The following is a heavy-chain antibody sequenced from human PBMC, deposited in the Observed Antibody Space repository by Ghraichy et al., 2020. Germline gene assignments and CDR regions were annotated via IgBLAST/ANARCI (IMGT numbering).Heavy chain of an antibody. CDR1: GFTFSSYW. V-gene: IGHV3-7*03. CDR3: ARGHYGIDV. J-gene: IGHJ6*02. Sequence: GGSLRLSCAASGFTFSSYWMTWVRQVPGRGLEWVAYINQGGSEKDYMDSVKGRFAISRDNAEKSVYLQMNSLRVEDTAVYYCARGHYGIDVWGQGTTVTVCS. CDR2: INQGGSEK.